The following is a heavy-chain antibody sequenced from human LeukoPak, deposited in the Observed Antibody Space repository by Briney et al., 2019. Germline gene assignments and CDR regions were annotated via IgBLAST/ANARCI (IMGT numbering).Heavy chain of an antibody. CDR1: GYTFTSYY. V-gene: IGHV1-46*01. Sequence: ASVKVSCKASGYTFTSYYMHWVRPAPGQGLEWMGIIHPSGGSTSYAQKFQGRVTMTRDTSTSTVYMELSSLRSEDTAVYYCARSPGDRDYFDYWGQGTLVTVSS. D-gene: IGHD7-27*01. J-gene: IGHJ4*02. CDR3: ARSPGDRDYFDY. CDR2: IHPSGGST.